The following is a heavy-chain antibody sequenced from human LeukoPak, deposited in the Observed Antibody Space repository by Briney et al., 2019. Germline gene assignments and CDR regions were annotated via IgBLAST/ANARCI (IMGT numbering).Heavy chain of an antibody. D-gene: IGHD3-10*01. Sequence: SETLSLTCAVYGGSFSGYYWSWIRQPPGKGLEWIGEINHSGSTNYNPSLKSRVTISVDTSKNQFSLKLSSVTAADTAVYYCASNSFDYYGSGSYSVDYWGQGTQVTVSS. CDR3: ASNSFDYYGSGSYSVDY. J-gene: IGHJ4*02. V-gene: IGHV4-34*01. CDR1: GGSFSGYY. CDR2: INHSGST.